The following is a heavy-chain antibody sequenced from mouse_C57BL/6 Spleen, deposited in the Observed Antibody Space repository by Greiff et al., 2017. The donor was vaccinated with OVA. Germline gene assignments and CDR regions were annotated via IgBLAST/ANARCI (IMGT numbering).Heavy chain of an antibody. J-gene: IGHJ4*01. CDR2: ISNGGGST. CDR3: ARQGVPYAMDD. CDR1: GFTFSDYY. V-gene: IGHV5-12*01. Sequence: EVHLVESGGGLVQPGGSLKLSCAASGFTFSDYYMYWVRQTPEKRLEWVAYISNGGGSTYYPDTVKGRFTISRDTATNTLYLQMSRLKSADTATDYCARQGVPYAMDDWGQGTSVTVSS.